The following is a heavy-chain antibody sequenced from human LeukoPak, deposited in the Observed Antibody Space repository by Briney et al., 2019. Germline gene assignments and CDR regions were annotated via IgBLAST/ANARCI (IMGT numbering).Heavy chain of an antibody. CDR2: INPDTGGT. V-gene: IGHV1-2*02. D-gene: IGHD6-13*01. Sequence: ASVKVSCKASGYSFTIYYLQWLRQAPGQGLEWMGWINPDTGGTYYAQKFKGRVTISRDTSINTAYMEVSRLTSDDTAVYYCARDLQQLKHNWVDPGGQGTGVTVSS. J-gene: IGHJ5*02. CDR1: GYSFTIYY. CDR3: ARDLQQLKHNWVDP.